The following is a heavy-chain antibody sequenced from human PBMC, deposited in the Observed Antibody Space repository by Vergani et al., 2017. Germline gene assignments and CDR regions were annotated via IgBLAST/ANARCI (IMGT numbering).Heavy chain of an antibody. Sequence: QLVESGGGWVQPGGSLRLSCVVSGFDFSSYIMNWVRQAPGKGLEWVSAISAGYPSTYYADSVKGRFTISRDNSKNMLYLQMNSLRAEDTAVYYCARLSYDTAPYLQGGYDCWGQGTLVSVSS. J-gene: IGHJ4*02. CDR3: ARLSYDTAPYLQGGYDC. D-gene: IGHD3-22*01. V-gene: IGHV3-23*04. CDR1: GFDFSSYI. CDR2: ISAGYPST.